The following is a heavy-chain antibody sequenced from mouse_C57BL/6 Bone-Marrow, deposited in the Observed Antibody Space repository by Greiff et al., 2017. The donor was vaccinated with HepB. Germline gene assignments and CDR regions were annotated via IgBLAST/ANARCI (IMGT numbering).Heavy chain of an antibody. Sequence: VQLQQSGAELVRPGTSVKMSCKASGYTFTNYWIGWAKQRPGHGLEWIGDIYPGGGYTNYNEKFKGKATLTADKSSSTAYMQFSSLTSEDSAIYYCARWDYYGSSYAYWGQGTLVTVSA. CDR2: IYPGGGYT. J-gene: IGHJ3*01. V-gene: IGHV1-63*01. D-gene: IGHD1-1*01. CDR3: ARWDYYGSSYAY. CDR1: GYTFTNYW.